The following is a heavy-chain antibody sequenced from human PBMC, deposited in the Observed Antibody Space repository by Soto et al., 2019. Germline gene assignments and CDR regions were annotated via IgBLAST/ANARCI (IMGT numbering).Heavy chain of an antibody. CDR2: IYYSRST. CDR3: ARYYQLPHNWFDP. J-gene: IGHJ5*02. D-gene: IGHD2-2*01. Sequence: QVQLQESGPGLVKPSETLSLTCTVSGGSISSYYWSWIRQPPGKGLEWIGYIYYSRSTNYNPSLKSRVTISVDTSKNQFSLKLSSVTAADTAVYYCARYYQLPHNWFDPWGQGTLVTVSS. CDR1: GGSISSYY. V-gene: IGHV4-59*01.